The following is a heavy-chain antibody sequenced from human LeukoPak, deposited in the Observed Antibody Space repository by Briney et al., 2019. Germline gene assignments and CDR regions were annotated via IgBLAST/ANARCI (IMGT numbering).Heavy chain of an antibody. Sequence: PSETLSLTCAVYGGSFSGYYWSWVRQPPGKGLEWIGEINHSGSTNYNPSLKSRVTISVYTSKNQFSLKLSSVTAADTAVYYCARGHTYYYDSSGPDYWGQGTLVTVSS. CDR2: INHSGST. CDR3: ARGHTYYYDSSGPDY. D-gene: IGHD3-22*01. J-gene: IGHJ4*02. V-gene: IGHV4-34*01. CDR1: GGSFSGYY.